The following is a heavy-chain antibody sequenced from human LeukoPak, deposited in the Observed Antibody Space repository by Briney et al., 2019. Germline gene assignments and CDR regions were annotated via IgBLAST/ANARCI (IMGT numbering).Heavy chain of an antibody. J-gene: IGHJ6*03. CDR2: ISGSGGST. V-gene: IGHV3-23*01. D-gene: IGHD6-13*01. Sequence: AGGSLRLSCAASGLTFSSYAMSWVRQAPAKGLEWVSAISGSGGSTYYADSVKGRFTISRDNSKNTLYLQMNSLRAEDTAVYYCAKDLYSSSWGGYYYYMDVWGKGTTVTVSS. CDR3: AKDLYSSSWGGYYYYMDV. CDR1: GLTFSSYA.